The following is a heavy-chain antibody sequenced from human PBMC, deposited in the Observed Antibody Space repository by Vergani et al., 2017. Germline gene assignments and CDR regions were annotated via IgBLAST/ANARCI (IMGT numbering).Heavy chain of an antibody. Sequence: QVQLVESGEGVFRLGSSWRPSVPASGFPFVSLGFPGFRRPPATGVEWVAFIHYDGSHEYYIDSVKGRFTISRDNSKNTLMLQMNGLRAEDTAVYYCARDRGCATISCYFSGAFDYWGLGTLVSVSS. D-gene: IGHD2-2*01. CDR3: ARDRGCATISCYFSGAFDY. V-gene: IGHV3-33*01. J-gene: IGHJ4*02. CDR2: IHYDGSHE. CDR1: GFPFVSLG.